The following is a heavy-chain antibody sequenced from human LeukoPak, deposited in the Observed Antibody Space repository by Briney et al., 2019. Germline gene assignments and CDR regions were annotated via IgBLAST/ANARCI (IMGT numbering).Heavy chain of an antibody. CDR1: GFTFSSFA. CDR2: IISGGSST. CDR3: AKDWDYYGSGSYSDY. V-gene: IGHV3-23*01. J-gene: IGHJ4*02. D-gene: IGHD3-10*01. Sequence: GGSLRLSCAASGFTFSSFAMSWVRQAPGKGLEWVSGIISGGSSTYYVDSVRGRVSISRDNSKNTVSLQMNTLRTEDTAVYYCAKDWDYYGSGSYSDYWGQGTLVSVSS.